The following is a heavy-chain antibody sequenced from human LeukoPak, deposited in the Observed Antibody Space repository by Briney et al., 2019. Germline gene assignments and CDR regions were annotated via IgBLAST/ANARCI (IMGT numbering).Heavy chain of an antibody. D-gene: IGHD2-2*01. V-gene: IGHV3-48*04. CDR2: ISSSSSTI. CDR1: GFTFSSYS. CDR3: ARDSHCSSTSCLARGDV. Sequence: GGSLRLSCAASGFTFSSYSMTWVRQAPGKGLEWVSYISSSSSTIYYADSVKGRFTISRDNAKNSLYLQMNSLRAEDTAVYYCARDSHCSSTSCLARGDVWGKGTTVTVSS. J-gene: IGHJ6*04.